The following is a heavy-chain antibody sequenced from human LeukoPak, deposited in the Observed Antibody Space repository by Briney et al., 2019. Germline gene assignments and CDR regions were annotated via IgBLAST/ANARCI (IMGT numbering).Heavy chain of an antibody. V-gene: IGHV4-38-2*02. D-gene: IGHD6-19*01. CDR3: ARAVGSSGWYSDY. J-gene: IGHJ4*02. CDR1: GYSISSGYY. Sequence: SETLSLTCTVSGYSISSGYYWGWIRQPPGKGPEWIGSIYHSGSTYYNPSLKSRVTISVDTSKNQFSLKLSSVTAADTAVYYCARAVGSSGWYSDYWGQGTLVTVSS. CDR2: IYHSGST.